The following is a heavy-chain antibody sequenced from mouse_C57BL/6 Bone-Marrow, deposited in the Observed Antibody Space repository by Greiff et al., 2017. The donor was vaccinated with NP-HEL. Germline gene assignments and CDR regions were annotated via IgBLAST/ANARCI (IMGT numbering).Heavy chain of an antibody. CDR3: ARCDYYWYFDV. J-gene: IGHJ1*03. V-gene: IGHV1-64*01. Sequence: QVQLQQPGAELVKPGASVKLSCKASGYTFTSYWMHWVKQRPGQGLEWIGMIHPNSGSTNYNEKFKSKATLTVDKSSSTAYMPLSSLTSEDSAVYYCARCDYYWYFDVWGTGTTVTVSS. CDR1: GYTFTSYW. CDR2: IHPNSGST. D-gene: IGHD2-4*01.